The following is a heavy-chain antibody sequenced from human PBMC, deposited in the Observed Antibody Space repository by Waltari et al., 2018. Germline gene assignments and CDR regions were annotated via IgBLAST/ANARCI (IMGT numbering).Heavy chain of an antibody. CDR3: ATSPGGGGF. Sequence: EVQLVESGGGLGQSGESLCLSCSASGLTVSNNYMSWVRQAPGKGLEGVSVIYSGGSTQYADSLKGRFTITRDSSKNTLYLQMNSLRVEDTAVYYCATSPGGGGFWGQGTLVTVSS. CDR1: GLTVSNNY. V-gene: IGHV3-66*01. CDR2: IYSGGST. D-gene: IGHD2-21*01. J-gene: IGHJ4*02.